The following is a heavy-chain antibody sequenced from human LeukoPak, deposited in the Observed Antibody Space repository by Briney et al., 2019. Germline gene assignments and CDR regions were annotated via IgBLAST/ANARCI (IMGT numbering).Heavy chain of an antibody. V-gene: IGHV3-30*04. CDR2: ISYDGSNK. J-gene: IGHJ6*03. D-gene: IGHD2-8*01. CDR1: GFTFSSYA. Sequence: GGSLRLSCAASGFTFSSYAMHWVRQAPGKGLEWVAVISYDGSNKYYADSVKGRFTISRDSSKNISYLQMNSLRAEDTAVYYCAKDRCSNGIGCYYYYMDVWGKGTTVTISS. CDR3: AKDRCSNGIGCYYYYMDV.